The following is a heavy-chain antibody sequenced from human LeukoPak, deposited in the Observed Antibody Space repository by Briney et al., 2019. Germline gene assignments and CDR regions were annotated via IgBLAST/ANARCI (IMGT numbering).Heavy chain of an antibody. J-gene: IGHJ3*02. CDR1: GFTFSNYG. D-gene: IGHD5-24*01. CDR3: AKDGERATITGDAAFDI. Sequence: PGGSLRLSCVASGFTFSNYGMHWVRQAPGKGLEWVAFIWHHGGNVYYAGSVKGRFTISRENSKNTLYLQMNSLRAEATAVYYCAKDGERATITGDAAFDIWGQGTLVTVS. V-gene: IGHV3-30*02. CDR2: IWHHGGNV.